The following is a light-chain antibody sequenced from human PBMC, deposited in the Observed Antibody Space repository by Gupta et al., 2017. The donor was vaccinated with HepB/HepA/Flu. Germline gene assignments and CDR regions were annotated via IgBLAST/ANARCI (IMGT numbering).Light chain of an antibody. CDR3: ATWDDSLNGVV. V-gene: IGLV1-44*01. Sequence: QSVLTQPPSASETPGQRVTIPCSGSRSNIGSNAVSWYQHLPGTAPKLLIYNNNKRPSGVPARFSGSKSGTSASLAISGLQSDDETDYYCATWDDSLNGVVFGGGTKVTVL. J-gene: IGLJ3*02. CDR1: RSNIGSNA. CDR2: NNN.